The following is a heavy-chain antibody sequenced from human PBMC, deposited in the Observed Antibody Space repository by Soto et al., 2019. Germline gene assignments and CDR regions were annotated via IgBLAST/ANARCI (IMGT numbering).Heavy chain of an antibody. CDR1: GLTFRNTW. J-gene: IGHJ3*02. CDR2: IKSNIDGGAA. V-gene: IGHV3-15*01. CDR3: NTEMRNKKAWKGAFDI. D-gene: IGHD1-1*01. Sequence: GGSLRLSCAASGLTFRNTWMDWVRQAPGKGLEWVGRIKSNIDGGAADYPAPVKGRFTISRDDSENTLFLQMNSLTTEDTAVYYCNTEMRNKKAWKGAFDIWGQGTTVTVSS.